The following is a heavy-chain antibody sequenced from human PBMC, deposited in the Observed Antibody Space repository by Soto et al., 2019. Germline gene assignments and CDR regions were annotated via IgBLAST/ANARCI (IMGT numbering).Heavy chain of an antibody. D-gene: IGHD3-3*01. V-gene: IGHV1-46*01. CDR2: VNPSVGST. CDR1: GYAFTSSF. J-gene: IGHJ6*02. CDR3: DFEVNSITMPNDTEDYYGLDV. Sequence: QVQLLQSGAEVKKPGASVQVSCKASGYAFTSSFVHWVRQAPGQGLEWMGMVNPSVGSTAYAHKLQSSNAVTRKMSAASVYMDLRGLRAADTDISYCDFEVNSITMPNDTEDYYGLDVWGQGTTVIVSS.